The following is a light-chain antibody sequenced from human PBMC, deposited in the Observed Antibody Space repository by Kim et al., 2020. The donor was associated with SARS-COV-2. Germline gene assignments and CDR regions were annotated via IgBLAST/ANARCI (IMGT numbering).Light chain of an antibody. CDR3: QQRSNWPIT. CDR1: QSVSSY. Sequence: LSPGARATLSCRASQSVSSYLAWYQQKPGQAPRLLIYDASNRATGIPARFSCIGSGTDFTLTISSLEPEDFAVYYCQQRSNWPITFGQGTRLEIK. J-gene: IGKJ5*01. CDR2: DAS. V-gene: IGKV3-11*01.